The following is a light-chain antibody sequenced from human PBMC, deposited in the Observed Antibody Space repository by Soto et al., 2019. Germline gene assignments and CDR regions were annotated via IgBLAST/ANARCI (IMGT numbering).Light chain of an antibody. V-gene: IGKV4-1*01. CDR3: QQYYSTPPL. CDR1: QSVFYSTNNKKY. Sequence: DIVMTQSPDSLTVSLGERATINCKSSQSVFYSTNNKKYLAWYQQKPGQPPKLLIYWASTRESGVPDRFSGSGSGTDFTLTISSLQAEDVAVYYCQQYYSTPPLVGPGTKVDIK. CDR2: WAS. J-gene: IGKJ3*01.